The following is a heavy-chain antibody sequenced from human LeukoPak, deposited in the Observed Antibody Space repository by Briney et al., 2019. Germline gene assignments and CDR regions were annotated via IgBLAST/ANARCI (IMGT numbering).Heavy chain of an antibody. CDR3: ARSKYDYIWGSDKFFDF. J-gene: IGHJ4*02. V-gene: IGHV5-51*01. Sequence: GESLKISCKVSGYHFNNYWIAWVRQMPGRGLEWMGIIYPGDSDTRYSPPFQGQVTITVDTSIRTAYLQWSSLKAADSAVYFCARSKYDYIWGSDKFFDFWGQGTLVTVSS. CDR1: GYHFNNYW. CDR2: IYPGDSDT. D-gene: IGHD3-16*01.